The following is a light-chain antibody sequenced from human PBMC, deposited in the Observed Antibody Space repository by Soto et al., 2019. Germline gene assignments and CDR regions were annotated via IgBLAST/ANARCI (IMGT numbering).Light chain of an antibody. V-gene: IGKV3-20*01. CDR1: QKVSSSW. CDR3: QQYGSYPRT. J-gene: IGKJ1*01. CDR2: GAT. Sequence: FTQSPGTLYLSPGERATLSCGASQKVSSSWLAWFQQKPGQAPRLLIYGATNRATGIPDRFSGSGSGTDFTLTISRLEPEDFAVYYCQQYGSYPRTFGEGTKVDI.